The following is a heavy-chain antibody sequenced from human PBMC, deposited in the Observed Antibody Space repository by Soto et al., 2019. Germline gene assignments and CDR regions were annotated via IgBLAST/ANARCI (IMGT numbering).Heavy chain of an antibody. D-gene: IGHD5-18*01. Sequence: SETLSLTCAVSGGSISSGDYYWSWIRQPPGKGLEWIGYIYYSGSTYYDPSLKSRVTISVDTSKNQFSLKLSSVTAADTAVYYCARDQRVDTAMVKSYYYYGMDVWGQGTTVTVSS. CDR2: IYYSGST. CDR1: GGSISSGDYY. J-gene: IGHJ6*02. CDR3: ARDQRVDTAMVKSYYYYGMDV. V-gene: IGHV4-30-4*01.